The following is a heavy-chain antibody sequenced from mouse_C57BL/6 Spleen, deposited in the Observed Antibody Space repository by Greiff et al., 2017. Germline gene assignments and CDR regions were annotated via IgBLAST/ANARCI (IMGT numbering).Heavy chain of an antibody. CDR1: GYTFTSYW. CDR3: AIWGTAQATYYFDY. J-gene: IGHJ2*01. Sequence: VKLKQPGAELVKPGASVKVSCKASGYTFTSYWMHWVKQRPGQGLEWIGRFHPSDSDTNYNQTFKGKATLTVDKSSSTAYMQLSSRKSEDAEVYYCAIWGTAQATYYFDYWGQGTTLTVSS. D-gene: IGHD3-2*02. CDR2: FHPSDSDT. V-gene: IGHV1-74*01.